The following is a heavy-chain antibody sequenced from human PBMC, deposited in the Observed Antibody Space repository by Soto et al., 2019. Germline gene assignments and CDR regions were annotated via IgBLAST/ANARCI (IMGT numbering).Heavy chain of an antibody. V-gene: IGHV1-69*06. CDR3: ARGRWLQFVGAFDI. Sequence: SVKVSCKASGVTFSSYAISCVRQVPGQGLEWMGGIIPIFGTANYAQKFQGRVTITADKSTSTAYMELSSLRSEDTAVYYCARGRWLQFVGAFDIWGQGTMVTVS. D-gene: IGHD5-12*01. CDR2: IIPIFGTA. J-gene: IGHJ3*02. CDR1: GVTFSSYA.